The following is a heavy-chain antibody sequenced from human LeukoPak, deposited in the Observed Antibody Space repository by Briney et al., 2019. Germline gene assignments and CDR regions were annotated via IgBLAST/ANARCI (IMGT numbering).Heavy chain of an antibody. J-gene: IGHJ5*02. V-gene: IGHV1-69*04. CDR1: GGTFISYA. D-gene: IGHD6-13*01. Sequence: SVTVSYKASGGTFISYAIRWVRPAPGQGLEWMGRIIPILGIANDAQKFQGRVTKSADKSTSTAYRALSSLRSEDPAVYYCARSGQQLGYNWFDPWGQGTLVTVSS. CDR3: ARSGQQLGYNWFDP. CDR2: IIPILGIA.